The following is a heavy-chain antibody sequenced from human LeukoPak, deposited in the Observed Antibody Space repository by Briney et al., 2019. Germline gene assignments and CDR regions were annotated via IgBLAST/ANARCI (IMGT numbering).Heavy chain of an antibody. CDR2: ISSSSSTI. D-gene: IGHD3-9*01. J-gene: IGHJ5*02. CDR3: ARALRYFDWLSTSPEYNWFDP. V-gene: IGHV3-48*01. Sequence: GGSLRLSCAASGFTFSCYSMNWVRQAPGKWLEWVSYISSSSSTIYYADSVKGRFTISRDNAKNSLYLQMNSLRAEDTAVYYCARALRYFDWLSTSPEYNWFDPWGQGTLVTVSS. CDR1: GFTFSCYS.